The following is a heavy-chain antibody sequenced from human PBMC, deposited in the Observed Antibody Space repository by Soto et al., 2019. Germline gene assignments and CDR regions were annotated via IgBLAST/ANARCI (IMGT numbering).Heavy chain of an antibody. CDR3: ARMDNWNYGRPNYYYGMDV. CDR2: INPNSGGT. J-gene: IGHJ6*02. D-gene: IGHD1-7*01. CDR1: GYTFTGYY. Sequence: ASVKVSCKASGYTFTGYYMHWLRQAPGQGLEWMGWINPNSGGTNYAQKFQGWVTMTRDTSISTAYMELSRLRSDDTAVYYCARMDNWNYGRPNYYYGMDVWGQGTTVTVS. V-gene: IGHV1-2*04.